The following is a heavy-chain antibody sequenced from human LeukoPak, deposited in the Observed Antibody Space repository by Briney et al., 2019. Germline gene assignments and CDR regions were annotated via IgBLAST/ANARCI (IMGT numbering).Heavy chain of an antibody. J-gene: IGHJ4*02. D-gene: IGHD3-22*01. CDR3: ARSGLYYDSSGYHFDY. V-gene: IGHV3-74*01. CDR1: GFTFSSYW. CDR2: INSDGSST. Sequence: GGSLRLSCAASGFTFSSYWMHWVRQAPGKGLVWVSRINSDGSSTSYADSVKGRFAISRDNAKNTLYLQMNSLRAEDTAVYYCARSGLYYDSSGYHFDYWGQGTLVTVSS.